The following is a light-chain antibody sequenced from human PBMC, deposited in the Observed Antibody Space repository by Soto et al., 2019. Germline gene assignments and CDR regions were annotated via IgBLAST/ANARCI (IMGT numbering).Light chain of an antibody. Sequence: EIVLTQSPGTLSLSPGERATLSCRASQSVSNNYLAWYQQKPGQAPRVLIYGASSRATGIPDRFSGSGSGTDFTLTISRLEPEDFAVYYCQQYGSSPLTFGGGTKVEIK. J-gene: IGKJ4*01. CDR1: QSVSNNY. CDR2: GAS. CDR3: QQYGSSPLT. V-gene: IGKV3-20*01.